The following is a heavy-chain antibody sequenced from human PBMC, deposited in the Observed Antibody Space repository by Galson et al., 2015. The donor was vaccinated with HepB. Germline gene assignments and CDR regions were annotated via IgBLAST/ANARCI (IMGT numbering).Heavy chain of an antibody. CDR1: GFTFSSYG. V-gene: IGHV3-30*18. Sequence: SLRLSCAASGFTFSSYGMHWVRQAPGKGLEWVAVISYDGSNKYYADSVKGRFTISRDNSKNTLYLQMNSLRAEDTAVYYCAKDPGPWTWYYYYMDVWGKGTTVTVSS. CDR3: AKDPGPWTWYYYYMDV. J-gene: IGHJ6*03. D-gene: IGHD1-1*01. CDR2: ISYDGSNK.